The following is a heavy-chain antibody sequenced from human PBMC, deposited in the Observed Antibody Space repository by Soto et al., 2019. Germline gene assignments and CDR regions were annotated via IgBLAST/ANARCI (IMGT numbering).Heavy chain of an antibody. CDR3: ARGLVAGTLHY. V-gene: IGHV1-18*01. CDR1: GYTFTSYG. J-gene: IGHJ4*02. D-gene: IGHD6-19*01. CDR2: ISAYNGNT. Sequence: QVQLVQSGAEVKKPGASVKVSCKASGYTFTSYGISWVRQAPGQGLEWMGWISAYNGNTNDEQRLQGRVTMTTDKSTSTAYREVRSLRSDDTAVYYCARGLVAGTLHYWGQGTLVTVSS.